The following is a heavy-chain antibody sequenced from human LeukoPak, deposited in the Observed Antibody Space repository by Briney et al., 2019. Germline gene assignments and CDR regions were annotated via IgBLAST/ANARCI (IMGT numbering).Heavy chain of an antibody. J-gene: IGHJ4*02. CDR2: MNPNSGDT. D-gene: IGHD3-16*01. CDR1: GYTFTSYD. V-gene: IGHV1-8*01. Sequence: GASVKVSCKASGYTFTSYDINWVRQATGQGLEWFGWMNPNSGDTGYVQKFQGRITMTRSPSISTAYMELSSLGSEDTAVYYCTRSGFGGGVSFDYWGQGTPVTVSS. CDR3: TRSGFGGGVSFDY.